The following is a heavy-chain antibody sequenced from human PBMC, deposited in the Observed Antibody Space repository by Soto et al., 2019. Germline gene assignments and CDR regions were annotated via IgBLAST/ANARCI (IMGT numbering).Heavy chain of an antibody. V-gene: IGHV1-18*01. CDR2: ISGYNGNT. D-gene: IGHD3-22*01. CDR1: GYTFTNYG. J-gene: IGHJ4*02. Sequence: GASVKVSCKASGYTFTNYGISWVRQAPGQGLEWKGWISGYNGNTNYAQKLQGRVTMTTDTSTSTAYMELRSLRSDDTAVYYCARETYYYDSSGSDYWGQGTLVTVS. CDR3: ARETYYYDSSGSDY.